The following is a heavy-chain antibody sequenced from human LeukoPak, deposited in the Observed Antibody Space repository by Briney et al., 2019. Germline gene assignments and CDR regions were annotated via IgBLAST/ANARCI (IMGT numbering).Heavy chain of an antibody. CDR2: IWYDGSNK. Sequence: GVSLRLFCAACGFTFSSYGVLWVRQAPGKGVEWVAVIWYDGSNKYYADSVKGRFTISRDNSKNTLYLQMNSLRAEDTAVYYCARPHSGYFVSYYFDYWGQGTLVTVSS. J-gene: IGHJ4*02. V-gene: IGHV3-33*01. D-gene: IGHD3-22*01. CDR3: ARPHSGYFVSYYFDY. CDR1: GFTFSSYG.